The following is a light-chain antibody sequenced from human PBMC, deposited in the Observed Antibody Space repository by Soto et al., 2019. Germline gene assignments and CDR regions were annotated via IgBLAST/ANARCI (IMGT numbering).Light chain of an antibody. V-gene: IGLV4-69*01. Sequence: QLVLTQSPSASASPGASVKLTCTLSSGHSSYAIAWHQQQPEKGPRYLMKLNSDGSHSKGDGIPDRFSGSSSGAERYLTISSLQSEDEADYYCQTWGTGTHLVFGGGTKLTVL. CDR3: QTWGTGTHLV. J-gene: IGLJ2*01. CDR2: LNSDGSH. CDR1: SGHSSYA.